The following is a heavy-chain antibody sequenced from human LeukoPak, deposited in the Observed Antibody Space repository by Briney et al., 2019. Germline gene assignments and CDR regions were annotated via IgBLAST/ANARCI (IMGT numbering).Heavy chain of an antibody. CDR3: ARIPVDIVATVPIFDY. CDR1: GGSISSSNW. Sequence: PSETLSLTCAVSGGSISSSNWWSWVRQPPGKGLEWIGEIYHSGSTNYNPSLKSRVIISVDKSKNQFSLKLSSVTAADTAVYYCARIPVDIVATVPIFDYWGQGTLVTVSS. V-gene: IGHV4-4*02. CDR2: IYHSGST. J-gene: IGHJ4*02. D-gene: IGHD5-12*01.